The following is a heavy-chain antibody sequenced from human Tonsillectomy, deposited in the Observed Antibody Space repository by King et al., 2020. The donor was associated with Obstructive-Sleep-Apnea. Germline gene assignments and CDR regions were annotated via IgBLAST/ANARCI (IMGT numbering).Heavy chain of an antibody. Sequence: EQLVQSGAEVKKPGESLRISCKGSGNSFTNYLISGVRQMPGKGLEWDGRIDPSDSYIHYSPPLQGHVTISADKSISTAYLQWGSLKASDTAMFFCARSLGSGWPDFDYWGQGTLVTVSS. CDR1: GNSFTNYL. D-gene: IGHD6-19*01. J-gene: IGHJ4*02. CDR3: ARSLGSGWPDFDY. V-gene: IGHV5-10-1*03. CDR2: IDPSDSYI.